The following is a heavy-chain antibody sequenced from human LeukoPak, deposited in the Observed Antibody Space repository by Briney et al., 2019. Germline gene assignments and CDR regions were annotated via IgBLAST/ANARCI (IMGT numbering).Heavy chain of an antibody. J-gene: IGHJ4*02. CDR2: IKQDGSEK. CDR3: ARLGDLRDCFDY. Sequence: AGTLRLTCAVSGFTFSSYWMSWVRQAPGKGLEWVAKIKQDGSEKYYVDSVKGRFTISRDNAKNSLYLQMNSLRAEDTAVYYCARLGDLRDCFDYWGQGTLVTVSS. V-gene: IGHV3-7*01. CDR1: GFTFSSYW. D-gene: IGHD2-21*02.